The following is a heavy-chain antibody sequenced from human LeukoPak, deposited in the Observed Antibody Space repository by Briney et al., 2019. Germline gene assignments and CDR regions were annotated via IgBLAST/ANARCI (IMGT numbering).Heavy chain of an antibody. Sequence: PGGSLRLSCAVSGFTFSGYNVNWVRQAPGKGLEWIAYISSTSVIYYADSLKGRFTISRDNAKNSLYLQMNSLRVDDTAVYYCAREGDGGNSGFAYWGQGTLVTVSS. CDR2: ISSTSVI. CDR1: GFTFSGYN. CDR3: AREGDGGNSGFAY. D-gene: IGHD4-23*01. V-gene: IGHV3-48*01. J-gene: IGHJ4*02.